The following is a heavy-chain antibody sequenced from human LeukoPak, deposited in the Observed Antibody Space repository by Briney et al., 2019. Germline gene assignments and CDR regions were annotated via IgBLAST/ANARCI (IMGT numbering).Heavy chain of an antibody. V-gene: IGHV4-59*01. Sequence: SETLSLTCTVSGGSISSYYWSWIRQPPGKGQEWIGYIYYCGSTNYNPSLKRRVTISVDTSKNQFSLKLSSVTAADTAVYYCARVESSWYIEKWGQGTLVTVSS. CDR1: GGSISSYY. D-gene: IGHD6-13*01. CDR3: ARVESSWYIEK. J-gene: IGHJ4*02. CDR2: IYYCGST.